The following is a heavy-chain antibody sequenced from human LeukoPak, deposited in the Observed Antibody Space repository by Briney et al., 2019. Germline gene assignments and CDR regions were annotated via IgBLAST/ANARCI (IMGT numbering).Heavy chain of an antibody. D-gene: IGHD1/OR15-1a*01. CDR3: AKDLSWNTADR. CDR1: GFTYSNYW. V-gene: IGHV3-74*01. Sequence: GGSLRLSCVGSGFTYSNYWTHWVPHAPGKGPVWVSRINPDGTTTDYADSVKGRFTISRDNAKNLLYLQMNGLRADDTAVYCWAKDLSWNTADRWGQGTLVTVSS. J-gene: IGHJ5*02. CDR2: INPDGTTT.